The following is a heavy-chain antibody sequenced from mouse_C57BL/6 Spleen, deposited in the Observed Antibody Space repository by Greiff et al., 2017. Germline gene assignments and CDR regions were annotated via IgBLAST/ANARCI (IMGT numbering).Heavy chain of an antibody. CDR3: VRVASPDGYDGWFAY. J-gene: IGHJ3*01. V-gene: IGHV10-3*01. CDR2: IRSKSSNYAT. Sequence: EVQGVESGGGLVQPKGSLKLSCAASGFTFNTYAMHWVRQAPGKGLEWVARIRSKSSNYATYYADSVKDRFTISRDDSQSMLYLQMNNLKTEDTAMYYCVRVASPDGYDGWFAYWGQGTLVTVSA. CDR1: GFTFNTYA. D-gene: IGHD2-2*01.